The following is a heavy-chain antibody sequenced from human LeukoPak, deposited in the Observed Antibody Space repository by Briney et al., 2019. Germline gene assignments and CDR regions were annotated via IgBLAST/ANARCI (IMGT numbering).Heavy chain of an antibody. J-gene: IGHJ6*02. CDR3: ARRYSTALYDYGMDV. V-gene: IGHV3-23*01. CDR2: ISGSGGST. CDR1: GFTFSSYA. Sequence: PGGSLRLSCAASGFTFSSYAMSWVRQAPGKGLEWVSAISGSGGSTYYADSVKGRFTISRDNSKNTLYLQMNSLRAEDTAVYFCARRYSTALYDYGMDVWGQGTTVTVSS. D-gene: IGHD5-12*01.